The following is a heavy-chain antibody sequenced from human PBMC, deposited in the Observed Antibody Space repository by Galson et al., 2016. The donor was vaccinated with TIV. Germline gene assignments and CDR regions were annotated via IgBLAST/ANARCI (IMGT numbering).Heavy chain of an antibody. Sequence: SVKVSCKASGGTLTSCAINWVRQAPRQGLEWMGGIIPLSHTPNYAQKYHDRITIVADKSTGTVYMELRRLTSEDTAVYYCVNIQKTNTYDSWGRGTLVTVSS. CDR1: GGTLTSCA. V-gene: IGHV1-69*06. CDR3: VNIQKTNTYDS. J-gene: IGHJ4*02. CDR2: IIPLSHTP. D-gene: IGHD2-15*01.